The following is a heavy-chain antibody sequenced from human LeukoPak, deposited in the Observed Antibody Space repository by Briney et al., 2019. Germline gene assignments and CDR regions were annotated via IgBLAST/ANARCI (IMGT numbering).Heavy chain of an antibody. J-gene: IGHJ2*01. Sequence: SGTLSLTCTVSGGSISSYYWSWIRQPAGKGLEWIGRIYTSGSTKYNPSLKSRVSMSVETSKNQVSLKLSSVTAADTAVYYCTREFDIWGRGTLVTV. CDR2: IYTSGST. CDR1: GGSISSYY. CDR3: TREFDI. V-gene: IGHV4-4*07.